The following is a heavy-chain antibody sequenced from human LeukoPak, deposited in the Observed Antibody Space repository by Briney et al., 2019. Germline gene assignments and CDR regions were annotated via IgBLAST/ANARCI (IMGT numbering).Heavy chain of an antibody. CDR2: IYHSGTS. V-gene: IGHV4-59*11. Sequence: SETLSLTCTVSGGSISSHYWTWVRQSPGKNLEWIGYIYHSGTSSYNPSLKSRVTMSVDTSKNQISLKLSSVSAADTAVYYCARGNGWYYPWGQGTLVTVSS. D-gene: IGHD6-19*01. J-gene: IGHJ5*02. CDR3: ARGNGWYYP. CDR1: GGSISSHY.